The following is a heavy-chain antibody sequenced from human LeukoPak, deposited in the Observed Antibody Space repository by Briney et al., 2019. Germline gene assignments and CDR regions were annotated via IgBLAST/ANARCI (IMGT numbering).Heavy chain of an antibody. CDR2: MNPNSGNT. Sequence: ASVKVSCKASGYTFTSYDINWVRQATGQGLEWMGWMNPNSGNTGYAQKFQGRVTMTMNTSISKAYMKLRSPGAEDTAVYDCASWYNWFDPWGQGTLVTVSS. J-gene: IGHJ5*02. D-gene: IGHD2-8*02. CDR3: ASWYNWFDP. CDR1: GYTFTSYD. V-gene: IGHV1-8*01.